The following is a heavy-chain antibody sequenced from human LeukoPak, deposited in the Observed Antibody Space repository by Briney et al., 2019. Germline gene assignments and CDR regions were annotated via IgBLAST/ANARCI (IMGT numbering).Heavy chain of an antibody. Sequence: SETLSLTCTVSGGSISSSSYYWGWIRQPPGKGLEWIGSIYYSGSTYYNPSLRSRVTISVDTSKNQFSLKLSSVTAADTAVYYCANPSPYSSSSHDYWGQGTLVTVSS. V-gene: IGHV4-39*01. CDR2: IYYSGST. CDR1: GGSISSSSYY. J-gene: IGHJ4*02. CDR3: ANPSPYSSSSHDY. D-gene: IGHD6-6*01.